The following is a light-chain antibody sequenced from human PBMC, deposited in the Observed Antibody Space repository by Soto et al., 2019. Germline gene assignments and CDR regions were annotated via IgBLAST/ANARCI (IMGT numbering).Light chain of an antibody. V-gene: IGKV3-20*01. CDR3: QQYGASPWT. CDR2: QTS. J-gene: IGKJ1*01. Sequence: TLSCRASQYINTRLAWYQHRPGQAPRLLIYQTSIRAAGIPARFSGSGSGTDFSLIIGRLEPEDFAVYICQQYGASPWTFGQGTKVDIK. CDR1: QYINTR.